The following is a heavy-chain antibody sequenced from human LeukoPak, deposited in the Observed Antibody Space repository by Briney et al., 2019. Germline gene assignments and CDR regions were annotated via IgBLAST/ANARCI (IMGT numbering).Heavy chain of an antibody. CDR3: ARGYSSSWLSP. CDR1: GGSISSYY. D-gene: IGHD6-13*01. J-gene: IGHJ5*02. V-gene: IGHV4-59*01. Sequence: SETLSLTCTVSGGSISSYYWSWIRQPPGKGLEWIGYIYYSGSTNYNPSLKSRVTISVDTSKNQFSLKLSSVTAADTAVYYCARGYSSSWLSPWGQGTLVTVSS. CDR2: IYYSGST.